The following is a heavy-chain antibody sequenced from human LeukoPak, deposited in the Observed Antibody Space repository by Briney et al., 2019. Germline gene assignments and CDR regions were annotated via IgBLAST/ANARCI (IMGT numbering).Heavy chain of an antibody. V-gene: IGHV4-61*01. CDR3: ARDVAGGDGLDY. CDR2: IYXSGNT. J-gene: IGHJ4*02. CDR1: GGSVSSGSXX. Sequence: PSETLSLTCTVSGGSVSSGSXXXXXIRQPPGKGLXXXXYIYXSGNTNYNXSLKSRXTISVDTSKNQFSLKLSSVTAADTAVYYCARDVAGGDGLDYWGQGTLVTVPS. D-gene: IGHD3-16*01.